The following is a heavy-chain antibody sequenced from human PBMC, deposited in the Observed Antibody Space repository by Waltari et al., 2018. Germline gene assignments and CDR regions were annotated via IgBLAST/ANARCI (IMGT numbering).Heavy chain of an antibody. Sequence: QVQLVQSGAEVKKPGSSVKVSCKASGGTFSSYAISWVRQAPGQGLEWMGGIIPIFGTANYAKKFQGRVTITADESTSTAYMELSSLRSEDTAVYYCARGRKLPDYYYYYGMDVWGQGTTVTVSS. CDR3: ARGRKLPDYYYYYGMDV. D-gene: IGHD2-15*01. J-gene: IGHJ6*02. CDR2: IIPIFGTA. V-gene: IGHV1-69*13. CDR1: GGTFSSYA.